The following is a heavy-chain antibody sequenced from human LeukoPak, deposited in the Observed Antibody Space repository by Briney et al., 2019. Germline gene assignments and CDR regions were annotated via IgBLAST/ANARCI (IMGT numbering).Heavy chain of an antibody. J-gene: IGHJ4*02. D-gene: IGHD3-3*01. CDR1: DFSFSNYW. V-gene: IGHV3-7*03. CDR3: ARKGMDLNYDFWSGYLYYFDY. Sequence: GGSLRLSCAASDFSFSNYWMTWLRQAPGKGLEWVANIRGDGSLKYYLDSVKGRFTISRDNSKNTLYLQMNSLRAEDTAVYYCARKGMDLNYDFWSGYLYYFDYWGQGTLVTVSS. CDR2: IRGDGSLK.